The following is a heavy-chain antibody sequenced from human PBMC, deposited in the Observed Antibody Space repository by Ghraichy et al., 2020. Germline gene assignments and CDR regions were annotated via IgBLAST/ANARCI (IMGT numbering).Heavy chain of an antibody. CDR2: TGADA. CDR1: GITVSSSS. Sequence: GGSLRLSCAASGITVSSSSIQWVRQPPGKGLEWVTGTGADAHSDAVKGRFTFSSDTSKNMVYLQMNSLTVEDTAVYYCTRWPGFGNGMDVWGHGTTVTVSS. J-gene: IGHJ6*02. CDR3: TRWPGFGNGMDV. D-gene: IGHD3-10*01. V-gene: IGHV3-53*01.